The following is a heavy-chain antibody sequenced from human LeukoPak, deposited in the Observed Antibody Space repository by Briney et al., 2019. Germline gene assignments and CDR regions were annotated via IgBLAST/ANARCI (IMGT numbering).Heavy chain of an antibody. CDR2: IYPGDSDT. J-gene: IGHJ2*01. Sequence: GESLKISCRGSGYSFTSYWIGWVRQMPGKGLEWMWIIYPGDSDTRYSPSFQGQVTISADKSISTAYLQWGSLQASDTAMYYCARLLWFGVDWYFDLWGRGTLVTVSS. CDR3: ARLLWFGVDWYFDL. D-gene: IGHD3-10*01. V-gene: IGHV5-51*01. CDR1: GYSFTSYW.